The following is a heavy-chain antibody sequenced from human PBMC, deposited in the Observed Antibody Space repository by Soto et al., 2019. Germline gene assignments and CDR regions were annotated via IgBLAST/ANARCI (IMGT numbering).Heavy chain of an antibody. Sequence: ASVKVSCKASGYTFITYGVSWVRQAPGQGLDWLGWISTYNGNTRYAERLQGRVTMTTDTTTNTAYMELRNLRSDDTATYYCARDQHWNNPDFWGQGTPVTVSS. J-gene: IGHJ4*02. CDR3: ARDQHWNNPDF. CDR1: GYTFITYG. D-gene: IGHD1-1*01. CDR2: ISTYNGNT. V-gene: IGHV1-18*01.